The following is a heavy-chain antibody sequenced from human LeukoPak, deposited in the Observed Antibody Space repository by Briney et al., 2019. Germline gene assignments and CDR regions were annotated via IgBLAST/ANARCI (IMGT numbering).Heavy chain of an antibody. CDR2: IYYSGST. CDR1: GGSISSSSYY. V-gene: IGHV4-39*01. CDR3: ARQLVRVVISDFDH. Sequence: PSETLSLTCTVSGGSISSSSYYWGWIRQPPGKGLEWIVSIYYSGSTDYNPSLKSRVTISVDTSKNQFFLNLSSVTAADTAVYYCARQLVRVVISDFDHWGQGALVTVSS. D-gene: IGHD3-10*01. J-gene: IGHJ4*02.